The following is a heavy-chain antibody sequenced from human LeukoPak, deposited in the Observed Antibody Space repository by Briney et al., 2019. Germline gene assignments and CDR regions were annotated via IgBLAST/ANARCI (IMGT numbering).Heavy chain of an antibody. D-gene: IGHD6-6*01. CDR2: INSDGSEG. J-gene: IGHJ6*02. V-gene: IGHV3-7*03. CDR3: PRDVTPVEQLAVYYYNYGMDV. Sequence: GGSLRLSCAVSGFTFSGFWMSWSRQAPGKGLEWVASINSDGSEGYYADVVKGRFTISRDNAKNSLYLQINSLRAEDTAVYYCPRDVTPVEQLAVYYYNYGMDVWGQGTTVTVSS. CDR1: GFTFSGFW.